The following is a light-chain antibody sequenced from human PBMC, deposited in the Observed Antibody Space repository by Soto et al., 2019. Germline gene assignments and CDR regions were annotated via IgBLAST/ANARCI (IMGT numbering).Light chain of an antibody. CDR1: RSVTIY. Sequence: EIVMTQSPATLSVSPVEGATLYCRASRSVTIYLAWYQQKPGQAPRLLLSGASTRATGIPARFSGSGSGTDFTLTIRSLQPEDFAVYYCQQYSEWPPMFGPGTKGDIK. J-gene: IGKJ3*01. CDR2: GAS. V-gene: IGKV3-15*01. CDR3: QQYSEWPPM.